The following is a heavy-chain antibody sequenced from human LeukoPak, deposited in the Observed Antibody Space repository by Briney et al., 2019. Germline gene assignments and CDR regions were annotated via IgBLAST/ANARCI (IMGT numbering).Heavy chain of an antibody. V-gene: IGHV4-31*03. Sequence: SKTLSLTCTVSGGSINSTNCYWSWIRQHPGKGLEWIGYIYYTGSTYYNPSLKSRVTISLDSSKNHFSLKLNSVTAADTAVFYCARGVIPADSPNNWFDPWGQGTLVTVSS. D-gene: IGHD2/OR15-2a*01. CDR3: ARGVIPADSPNNWFDP. CDR1: GGSINSTNCY. J-gene: IGHJ5*02. CDR2: IYYTGST.